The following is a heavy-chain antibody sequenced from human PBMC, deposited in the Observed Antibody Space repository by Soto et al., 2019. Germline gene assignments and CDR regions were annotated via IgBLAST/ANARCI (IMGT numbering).Heavy chain of an antibody. D-gene: IGHD6-13*01. CDR1: GDSGGFISSSSYH. Sequence: SETLSLTCTVSGDSGGFISSSSYHWGWIRQPPGKGLEWIGNIYYSGSTYYNPSLKSRVTISGVTSKNQFSLKLTSVTAADTAVYYCARSDSSSWYTGHWFDPWGQGTLVTVSS. J-gene: IGHJ5*02. CDR2: IYYSGST. CDR3: ARSDSSSWYTGHWFDP. V-gene: IGHV4-39*01.